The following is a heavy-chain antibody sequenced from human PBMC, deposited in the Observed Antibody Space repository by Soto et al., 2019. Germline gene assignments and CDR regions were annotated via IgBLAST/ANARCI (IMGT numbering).Heavy chain of an antibody. Sequence: QVHLVQSGTEVEKPGASVKLSCKASGYNFSNFYIHWVRQAPGQGLEWMGVVNPTGGATNYAQKFQVRLSRTADTSTDTIYMEFRSLTSEDTAVYFCARVVNYWGPVDYWGHGTLVTVSS. CDR2: VNPTGGAT. CDR3: ARVVNYWGPVDY. J-gene: IGHJ4*01. D-gene: IGHD7-27*01. V-gene: IGHV1-46*01. CDR1: GYNFSNFY.